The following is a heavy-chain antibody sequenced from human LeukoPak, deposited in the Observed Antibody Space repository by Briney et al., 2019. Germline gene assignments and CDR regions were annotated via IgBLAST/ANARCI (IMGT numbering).Heavy chain of an antibody. Sequence: ASVKVSCKVSGYTLTELSMHWVRQAPGKGLEWMGGFDPEDGETIYAQKFQGRVTMTEDTSTDTAYMELSSLRSEDTAVYYCARPGGYSYGYDYWGQGTLVTVSS. CDR3: ARPGGYSYGYDY. CDR1: GYTLTELS. J-gene: IGHJ4*02. CDR2: FDPEDGET. V-gene: IGHV1-24*01. D-gene: IGHD5-18*01.